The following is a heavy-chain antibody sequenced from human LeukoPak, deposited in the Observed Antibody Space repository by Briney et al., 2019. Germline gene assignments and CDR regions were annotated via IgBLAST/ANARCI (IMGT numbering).Heavy chain of an antibody. CDR3: ARVYGDYGLYYFDY. Sequence: GGSLRLSCVASGFTFSSYWMHWVRQAPGKGQVWVSRINSDGSSTSYADSVKGRFTISRDNAKNTLYLQMISLRAEDTAVYYCARVYGDYGLYYFDYWGQGTLVTVSS. CDR1: GFTFSSYW. V-gene: IGHV3-74*01. CDR2: INSDGSST. D-gene: IGHD4-17*01. J-gene: IGHJ4*02.